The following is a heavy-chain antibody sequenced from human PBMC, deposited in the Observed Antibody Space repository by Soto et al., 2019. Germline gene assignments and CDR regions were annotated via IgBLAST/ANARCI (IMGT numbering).Heavy chain of an antibody. J-gene: IGHJ4*02. D-gene: IGHD3-3*01. V-gene: IGHV3-23*01. CDR1: GFTFSSYA. CDR3: AKDFNTIFGVVDYFDY. Sequence: GGSQRLSCAASGFTFSSYAMSCVRQAPGKGLEWVSAISGSGGSTYYADSVKGRFTISRDNSKNTLYLQMNSLRAEDTAVYYCAKDFNTIFGVVDYFDYWGQGTLVTVSS. CDR2: ISGSGGST.